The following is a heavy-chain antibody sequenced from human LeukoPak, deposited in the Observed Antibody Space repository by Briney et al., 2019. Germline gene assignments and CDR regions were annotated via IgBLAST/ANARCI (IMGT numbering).Heavy chain of an antibody. D-gene: IGHD2-2*01. J-gene: IGHJ1*01. Sequence: GGSLRLSCAASGFTFSSYSMNWVRQAPGKGLEWVSYISSSSSTIYYADSVKGRFTISRDNAKNSLYLQMDSLRAEDTAVYYCAREESTGYCSSTSCEYFQHWGQGTLVTVSS. CDR2: ISSSSSTI. CDR1: GFTFSSYS. CDR3: AREESTGYCSSTSCEYFQH. V-gene: IGHV3-48*01.